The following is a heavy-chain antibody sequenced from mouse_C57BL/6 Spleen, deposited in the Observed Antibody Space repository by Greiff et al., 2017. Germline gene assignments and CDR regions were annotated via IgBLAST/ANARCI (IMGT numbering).Heavy chain of an antibody. J-gene: IGHJ3*01. V-gene: IGHV1-80*01. CDR1: GYAFSSYW. Sequence: QVQLQQSGAELVKPGASVKISCKASGYAFSSYWMNWVKQRPGKGLEWIGQIYPGDGDTNYNGKFKGKATLTADKSSSTAYMQLSSLTAEDSAVYFCHYYGSSYPFADWGQGTLVTVSA. CDR3: HYYGSSYPFAD. D-gene: IGHD1-1*01. CDR2: IYPGDGDT.